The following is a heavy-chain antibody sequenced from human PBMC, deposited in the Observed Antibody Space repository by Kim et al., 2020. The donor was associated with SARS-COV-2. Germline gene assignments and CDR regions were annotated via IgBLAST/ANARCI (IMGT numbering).Heavy chain of an antibody. D-gene: IGHD6-13*01. CDR3: ARDRSTTWYVGHYGMDV. CDR1: GGSITSGDYY. J-gene: IGHJ6*02. CDR2: ISYSGTT. V-gene: IGHV4-30-4*01. Sequence: SETLSLTCTVSGGSITSGDYYWTWIRQPPGKGLEWIGYISYSGTTYYNPSLKSRLTISVDTSKHQFSLKLSSVTAADTAVYYCARDRSTTWYVGHYGMDVGGQGTTVTVSS.